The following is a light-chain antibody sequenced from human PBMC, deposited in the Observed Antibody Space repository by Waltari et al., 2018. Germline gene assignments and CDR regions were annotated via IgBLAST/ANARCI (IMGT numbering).Light chain of an antibody. Sequence: ETVMTPSPATLSVSPGERATLSCRASQSVSSNLAWYQQKPGQAPRLLIYGASTRATGIPARFSGSGSGTEFTLTISSLQSEDFAVYYCQQYNNWPQVTFGPGTKVDIK. J-gene: IGKJ3*01. V-gene: IGKV3-15*01. CDR3: QQYNNWPQVT. CDR1: QSVSSN. CDR2: GAS.